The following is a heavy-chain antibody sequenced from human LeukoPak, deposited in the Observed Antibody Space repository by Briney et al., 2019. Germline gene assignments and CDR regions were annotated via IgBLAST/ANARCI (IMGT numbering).Heavy chain of an antibody. CDR3: ARGPCGSPYYFDY. CDR1: GGSFSGYY. Sequence: SETLSLTCAVYGGSFSGYYWSWIRQPPGKGLEWIGEINHSGSTNYNPSLKSRVTISVDTSKNQFSLKLSSVTAADTAVYYCARGPCGSPYYFDYWGQGTLVTVSS. V-gene: IGHV4-34*01. CDR2: INHSGST. J-gene: IGHJ4*02. D-gene: IGHD1-26*01.